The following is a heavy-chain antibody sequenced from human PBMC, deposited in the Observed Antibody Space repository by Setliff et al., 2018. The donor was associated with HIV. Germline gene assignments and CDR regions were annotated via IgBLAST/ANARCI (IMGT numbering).Heavy chain of an antibody. CDR3: TTALYSGSYPFDY. D-gene: IGHD3-10*01. CDR1: GFTFSSYS. Sequence: PGGSLRLSCAASGFTFSSYSMNWVRQAPGKGLEWVSSISSSSSYIYYADSVKGRFTISRDNAKNSLYLQMNSLKTEDTAVYYCTTALYSGSYPFDYWGQGTLVTVSS. V-gene: IGHV3-21*03. J-gene: IGHJ4*02. CDR2: ISSSSSYI.